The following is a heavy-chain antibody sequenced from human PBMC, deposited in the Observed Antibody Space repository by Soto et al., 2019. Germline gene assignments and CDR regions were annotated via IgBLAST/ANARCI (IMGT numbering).Heavy chain of an antibody. J-gene: IGHJ6*02. Sequence: EVQLVESGGGLVQPGGSLRLSCAASGFTFSSYWMHWVRQAPGKGLVWISRINSDGSSTSYADSVKGRFTISRDNAKNTLYLQMNSLRAEDTAVYYCARSPLRANYYYYYGMDVWGQGTTVTVSS. V-gene: IGHV3-74*01. CDR2: INSDGSST. CDR3: ARSPLRANYYYYYGMDV. CDR1: GFTFSSYW. D-gene: IGHD3-16*01.